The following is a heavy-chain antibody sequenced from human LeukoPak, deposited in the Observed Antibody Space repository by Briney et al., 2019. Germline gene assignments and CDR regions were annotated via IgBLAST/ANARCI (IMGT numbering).Heavy chain of an antibody. CDR1: GYTLTAYY. Sequence: ASAKVSCKPSGYTLTAYYMHWVRPAPGQGLQWMGWINPKSGGTNYAQTFQGRVTVTRDTSISTVYMELTRLRSDDTAVYCCARDGWKVGADSGSDYWGQGSLVTVSS. D-gene: IGHD1-26*01. CDR3: ARDGWKVGADSGSDY. V-gene: IGHV1-2*02. J-gene: IGHJ4*02. CDR2: INPKSGGT.